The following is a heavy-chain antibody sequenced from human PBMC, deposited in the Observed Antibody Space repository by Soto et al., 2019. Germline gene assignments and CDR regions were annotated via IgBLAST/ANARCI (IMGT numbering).Heavy chain of an antibody. D-gene: IGHD4-4*01. CDR2: IYPGDSDT. V-gene: IGHV5-51*01. J-gene: IGHJ3*02. CDR3: ARLLMTTVPNNYYDAFDI. Sequence: GESLKISCKGSGYSFTSYWIGWVRQMPGKGLEWMGIIYPGDSDTRYSPSFQGQVTISSDKSISTAYLQWSSLKASDTAMYYCARLLMTTVPNNYYDAFDILGKGITVTVSS. CDR1: GYSFTSYW.